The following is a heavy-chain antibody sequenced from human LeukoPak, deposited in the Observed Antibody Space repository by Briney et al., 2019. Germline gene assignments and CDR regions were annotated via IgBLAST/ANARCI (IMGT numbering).Heavy chain of an antibody. CDR2: ISSSSSYI. V-gene: IGHV3-21*01. Sequence: PGGSLRLSCAASGFTFSSYSTNWVRQAPGKGLEWVSSISSSSSYIYYADSVKGRFTISRDNAKNSLYLQMNSLRAEDTAVYYCAREEEKYDSSGYFAYWGQGTLVTASS. D-gene: IGHD3-22*01. CDR3: AREEEKYDSSGYFAY. J-gene: IGHJ4*02. CDR1: GFTFSSYS.